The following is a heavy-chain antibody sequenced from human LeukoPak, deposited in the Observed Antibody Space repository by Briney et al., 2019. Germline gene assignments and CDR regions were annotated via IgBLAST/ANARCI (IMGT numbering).Heavy chain of an antibody. CDR1: GFTFSDYS. CDR2: IRSKTYGGTT. D-gene: IGHD3-3*01. V-gene: IGHV3-49*04. CDR3: TAERITIFGVVINSLYS. Sequence: AGGSLRLFCTASGFTFSDYSMTWVRQAPGKGLEWVGFIRSKTYGGTTEYAASVKGRFTISRDDSKSIAYLQMNSLKTEDTAMYYCTAERITIFGVVINSLYSWGQGTLVTVSS. J-gene: IGHJ5*02.